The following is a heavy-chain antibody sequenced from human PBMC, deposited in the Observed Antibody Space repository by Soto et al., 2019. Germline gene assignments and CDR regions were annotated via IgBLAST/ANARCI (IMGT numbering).Heavy chain of an antibody. V-gene: IGHV3-74*01. CDR1: GFTFSSFW. CDR2: ISVDGSTT. CDR3: ASRMVTPFDH. J-gene: IGHJ4*02. D-gene: IGHD2-15*01. Sequence: GGSLRLSCAGSGFTFSSFWMYWVRQAPGKGLVWVSRISVDGSTTDYADSVKGRFTVSRDNAKSTLYLQMHSLRVDDTAVYYCASRMVTPFDHWGQGTLVTVSS.